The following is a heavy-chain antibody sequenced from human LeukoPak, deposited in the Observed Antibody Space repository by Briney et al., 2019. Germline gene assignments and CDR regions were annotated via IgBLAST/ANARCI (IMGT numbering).Heavy chain of an antibody. CDR2: ISYDRSNK. V-gene: IGHV3-30*18. CDR1: RFTFSSYG. CDR3: AKDDSSGYYCPDY. D-gene: IGHD3-22*01. J-gene: IGHJ4*02. Sequence: GGSLRLSCAPSRFTFSSYGMRWVREAPGEGLGRVAVISYDRSNKHYADSVKGRLTISRDNSKNTLYLQMNSLRAEDTAAYYCAKDDSSGYYCPDYWGQGTLVTVSS.